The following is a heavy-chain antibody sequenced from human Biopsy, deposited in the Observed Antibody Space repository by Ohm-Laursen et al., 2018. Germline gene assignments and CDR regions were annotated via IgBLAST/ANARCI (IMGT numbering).Heavy chain of an antibody. V-gene: IGHV1-2*02. J-gene: IGHJ6*02. D-gene: IGHD3-9*01. CDR2: INPNRGNA. CDR1: GGTFINYA. CDR3: ARVPAYPSIDGYYGLDL. Sequence: ASVKVSCQASGGTFINYAISWVRQAPGHGLEWMGWINPNRGNANYAQSFQGRLTVTRDTSISTAYMELTSLTFDDTAIYYCARVPAYPSIDGYYGLDLWGQGTTVIVSS.